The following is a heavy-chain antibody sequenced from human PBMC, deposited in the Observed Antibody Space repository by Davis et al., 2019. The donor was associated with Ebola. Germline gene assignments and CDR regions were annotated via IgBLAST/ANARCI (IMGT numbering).Heavy chain of an antibody. V-gene: IGHV1-69*13. Sequence: SVTVSCKASGDTLSSYAISWVRQAPGQGLAWVGGILPIFDTATYAHNFQDRVTITADESRITAYLELSSLRSEDTAVYYCAKDRYYTNSPLYFESETWGQGTLVTVSS. CDR2: ILPIFDTA. J-gene: IGHJ4*02. D-gene: IGHD3-3*01. CDR3: AKDRYYTNSPLYFESET. CDR1: GDTLSSYA.